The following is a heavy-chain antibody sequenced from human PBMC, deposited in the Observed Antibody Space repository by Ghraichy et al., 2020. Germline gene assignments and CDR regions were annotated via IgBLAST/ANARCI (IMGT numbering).Heavy chain of an antibody. Sequence: SETLSLTCTVSGGSISSSSYYWGWIRQPPGKGLEWIGSIYYSGSTYYNPSLKSRVTISVDTSKNQFSLKLSSVTAADTAVYYCARPLGITMVQGVIPIGGDAFDIWGQGTMVTVSS. CDR1: GGSISSSSYY. V-gene: IGHV4-39*01. CDR2: IYYSGST. J-gene: IGHJ3*02. CDR3: ARPLGITMVQGVIPIGGDAFDI. D-gene: IGHD3-10*01.